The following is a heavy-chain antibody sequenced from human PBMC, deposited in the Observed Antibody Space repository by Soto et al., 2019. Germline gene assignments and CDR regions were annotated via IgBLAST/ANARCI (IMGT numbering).Heavy chain of an antibody. Sequence: PGGSLRLACAASGVIFRSYGMSWVRQAPGKGLEWVSAISGSGDSPYYADSVKGRFTVSRDNSKNTLYLQMTSLRAEDTAVYYCAKATWGYWYFDLWGRGTLVTVSS. J-gene: IGHJ2*01. D-gene: IGHD7-27*01. CDR1: GVIFRSYG. CDR2: ISGSGDSP. V-gene: IGHV3-23*01. CDR3: AKATWGYWYFDL.